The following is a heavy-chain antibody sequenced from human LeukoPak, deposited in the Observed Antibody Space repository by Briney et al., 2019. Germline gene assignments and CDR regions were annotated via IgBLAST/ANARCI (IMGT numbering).Heavy chain of an antibody. CDR1: GFTFSTEW. D-gene: IGHD5-18*01. Sequence: GGSLRLSCAASGFTFSTEWMHWVRQAPGKGLVRVSRINRDGRDTNYAESVKGRFTISRDNAKNTLYLQMNSLRAEDTAVYYCARPQNPEIYGYGAFDIWGRGTMVTVSS. CDR2: INRDGRDT. CDR3: ARPQNPEIYGYGAFDI. V-gene: IGHV3-74*01. J-gene: IGHJ3*02.